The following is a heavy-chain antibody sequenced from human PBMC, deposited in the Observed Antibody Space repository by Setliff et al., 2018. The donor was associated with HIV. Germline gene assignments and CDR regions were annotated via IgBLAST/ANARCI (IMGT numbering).Heavy chain of an antibody. CDR3: AKLREGHVYSQYDS. J-gene: IGHJ5*01. CDR2: IKSKSDGGAV. D-gene: IGHD2-21*01. V-gene: IGHV3-15*06. Sequence: PGGSLRLSCAASGFTFRNAWMSWVRQAPGKGLEWVGRIKSKSDGGAVHYAAPVKGRLTISRDDSQDTLYLEMNSLRAEDTDVYHCAKLREGHVYSQYDSWGHGTLVTVSS. CDR1: GFTFRNAW.